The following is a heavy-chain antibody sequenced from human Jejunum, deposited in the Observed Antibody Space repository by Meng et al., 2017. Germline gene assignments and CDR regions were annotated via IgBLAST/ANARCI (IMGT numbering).Heavy chain of an antibody. Sequence: QVLLQGSGPGLVKPSQTLSLTCTVSGGSISSVDYYWSWIRQHPGKGLEWIGSIHYTGNAYQNPSLKSRLTMSIDTSENQFSLKLSSVTAADTAVYCCARGVVAGAPYPGHWFDPWGQGTLVTVSS. CDR2: IHYTGNA. CDR3: ARGVVAGAPYPGHWFDP. J-gene: IGHJ5*02. V-gene: IGHV4-31*03. D-gene: IGHD2-15*01. CDR1: GGSISSVDYY.